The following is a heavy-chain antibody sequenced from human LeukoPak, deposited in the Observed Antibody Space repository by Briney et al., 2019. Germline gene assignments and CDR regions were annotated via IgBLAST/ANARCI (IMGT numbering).Heavy chain of an antibody. V-gene: IGHV4-59*01. Sequence: SETLSLTCTVSGGSISSYYWSWIRQPPGKGLEWIGYIYYSGCTNYNPSLKSRVTISVDTSKNQFSLKLSSVTAADTAVYYCASGYGDYPTIRWGQGTLVTVSS. J-gene: IGHJ4*02. D-gene: IGHD4-17*01. CDR3: ASGYGDYPTIR. CDR2: IYYSGCT. CDR1: GGSISSYY.